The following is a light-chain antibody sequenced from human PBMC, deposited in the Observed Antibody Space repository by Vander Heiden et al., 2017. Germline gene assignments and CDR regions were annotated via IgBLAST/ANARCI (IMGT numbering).Light chain of an antibody. J-gene: IGKJ1*01. CDR2: TTS. V-gene: IGKV1-39*01. Sequence: DIEMTQSPSSLSASVADRVSITCRASQSISTYLNWYQQKPGKAPKLLLYTTSTLLSGVPSRLSRRRHGTDFTLTIRRIQPPDIATYCCLWMYDTRWTFG. CDR1: QSISTY. CDR3: LWMYDTRWT.